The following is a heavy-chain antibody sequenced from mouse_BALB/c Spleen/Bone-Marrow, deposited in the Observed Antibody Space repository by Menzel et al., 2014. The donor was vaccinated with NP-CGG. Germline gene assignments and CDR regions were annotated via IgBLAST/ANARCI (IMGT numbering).Heavy chain of an antibody. Sequence: QVQLQQSGAELVRPGSSVKISCKASGYAFSSYWMNWVKQRPGQGLEWIGQIYPGDGDTNYNGKFKGKATLTADKSSSTAYMQLSSLTSEDSAVYFCARRVYGNYRYFDVWGAGTTVTVSS. J-gene: IGHJ1*01. D-gene: IGHD2-1*01. CDR3: ARRVYGNYRYFDV. CDR1: GYAFSSYW. CDR2: IYPGDGDT. V-gene: IGHV1-80*01.